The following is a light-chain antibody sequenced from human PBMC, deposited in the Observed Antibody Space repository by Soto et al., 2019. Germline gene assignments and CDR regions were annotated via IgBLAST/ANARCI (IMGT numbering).Light chain of an antibody. V-gene: IGKV1-8*01. Sequence: AIRMTQSPSSLSASTGDRVTITCRASQGISSYLAWYQQKPGKAPKLLIYAASTLQSGVPSRFSGSGSGTDFTLTISCLQSEDFATYYRQHYKTYPWTFGQGTTV. CDR1: QGISSY. CDR3: QHYKTYPWT. CDR2: AAS. J-gene: IGKJ1*01.